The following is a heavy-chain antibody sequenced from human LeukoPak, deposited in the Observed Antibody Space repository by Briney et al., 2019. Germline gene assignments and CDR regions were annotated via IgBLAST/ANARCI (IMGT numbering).Heavy chain of an antibody. D-gene: IGHD6-25*01. V-gene: IGHV4-38-2*02. Sequence: PSETLSLTCAVSGYSISSGYYWGWIRQPPGKGLEWIGSLYHSGSTYYNSSLKSRVTISVDTSKNQFSLKLSSATAADTAVYYCARDGSGWIGYSDYWGQGTLVTVSS. CDR1: GYSISSGYY. CDR2: LYHSGST. J-gene: IGHJ4*02. CDR3: ARDGSGWIGYSDY.